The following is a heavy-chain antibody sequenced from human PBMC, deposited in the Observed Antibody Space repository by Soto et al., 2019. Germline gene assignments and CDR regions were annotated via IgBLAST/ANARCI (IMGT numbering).Heavy chain of an antibody. CDR3: ARVYYYGSGSYCFDY. Sequence: QLQLQESGSGLVKPSQTLSLTCAVSGGSISSGGYSWSWIRQPPGKGLEWIGYIYHSGSTYYNPSLKSRVTLSVDRSKNQFSLKLSSVTAADTAVYYCARVYYYGSGSYCFDYWGQGTLVTVSS. CDR1: GGSISSGGYS. D-gene: IGHD3-10*01. CDR2: IYHSGST. J-gene: IGHJ4*02. V-gene: IGHV4-30-2*01.